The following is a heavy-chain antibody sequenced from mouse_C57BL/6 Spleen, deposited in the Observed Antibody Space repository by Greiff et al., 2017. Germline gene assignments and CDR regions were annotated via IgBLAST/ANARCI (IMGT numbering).Heavy chain of an antibody. CDR3: ARDEDYGSSSMDY. V-gene: IGHV5-4*01. Sequence: EVKLMESGGGLVKPGGSLKLSCAASGFTFSSYAMSWVRQTPEKRLEWVATISDGGSYTYYPDNVKGRFTISRDNAKNNLYLQMSHLKSEDTAMYYCARDEDYGSSSMDYWGQGTSVTVSS. D-gene: IGHD1-1*01. J-gene: IGHJ4*01. CDR1: GFTFSSYA. CDR2: ISDGGSYT.